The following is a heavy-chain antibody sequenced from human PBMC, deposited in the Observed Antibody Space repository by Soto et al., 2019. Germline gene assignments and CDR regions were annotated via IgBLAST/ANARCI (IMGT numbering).Heavy chain of an antibody. CDR1: GFTFTSYA. CDR3: ATVHWNFLVYYFDY. CDR2: ISDDGRNY. D-gene: IGHD1-7*01. V-gene: IGHV3-30*03. Sequence: QVQLVESGGDVVQPGRSLRLSCEASGFTFTSYAMHWVRQAPGKGLEWVAVISDDGRNYYYADSVKGRFTISRDNSKNTLFLQMNSLRGEETAVYYCATVHWNFLVYYFDYWGQGTLVTVSS. J-gene: IGHJ4*02.